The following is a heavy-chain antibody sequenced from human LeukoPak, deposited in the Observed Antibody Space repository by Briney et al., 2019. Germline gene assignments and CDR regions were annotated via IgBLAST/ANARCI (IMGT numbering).Heavy chain of an antibody. V-gene: IGHV3-21*04. Sequence: PGGSLRLSCAASGFTFNTYTMNWVRQAPGKGLEWVSSITASSTAIYSADSVKGRFTISSDNAKNFLYLQMNSLRAEDTAVYYCAKRTTSYPSRSIFDYWGQGTLVTVSS. CDR2: ITASSTAI. J-gene: IGHJ4*02. CDR1: GFTFNTYT. CDR3: AKRTTSYPSRSIFDY. D-gene: IGHD3-16*02.